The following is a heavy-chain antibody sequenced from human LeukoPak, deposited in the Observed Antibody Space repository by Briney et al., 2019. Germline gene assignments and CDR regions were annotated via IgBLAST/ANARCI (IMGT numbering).Heavy chain of an antibody. CDR1: GFPFSDYY. Sequence: PGGSLRLSCVASGFPFSDYYMSWIRQAPGKGLDWVSYFSGSGGKIYYADSVKGRFTISRDNAKNSLYLQMNSLRAEDTAVYYCARGFDCSTTSCSCMDVWGQGTTVTVSS. CDR3: ARGFDCSTTSCSCMDV. J-gene: IGHJ6*02. V-gene: IGHV3-11*01. D-gene: IGHD2-2*01. CDR2: FSGSGGKI.